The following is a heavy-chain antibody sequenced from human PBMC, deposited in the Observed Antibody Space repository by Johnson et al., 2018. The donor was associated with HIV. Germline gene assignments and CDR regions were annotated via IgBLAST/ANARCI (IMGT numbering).Heavy chain of an antibody. V-gene: IGHV3-9*01. CDR2: LSWNSGSI. Sequence: QLVESGGGLVQPGRSLRLSCAASGFTFDDYAMHWVRQAPGKGLEWVSGLSWNSGSIGYADSVKGRFTISRDNAKNSLYLQMNSLRAEDTAVYYCASRGRSDAFDIWGQGTMVTVSS. D-gene: IGHD6-25*01. J-gene: IGHJ3*02. CDR1: GFTFDDYA. CDR3: ASRGRSDAFDI.